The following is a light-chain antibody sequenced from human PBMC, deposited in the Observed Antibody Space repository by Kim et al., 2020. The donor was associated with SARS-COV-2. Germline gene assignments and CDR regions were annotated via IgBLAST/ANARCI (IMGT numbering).Light chain of an antibody. Sequence: SPGERATLSCRASQSVSSTYLVWYQQKPGQAPRLVMYGASNRATGIPDRFSGSGSGTDFTLTISRLEPEDFALYYCHQYGSSPRTFGQGTKVDIK. CDR2: GAS. J-gene: IGKJ1*01. CDR3: HQYGSSPRT. V-gene: IGKV3-20*01. CDR1: QSVSSTY.